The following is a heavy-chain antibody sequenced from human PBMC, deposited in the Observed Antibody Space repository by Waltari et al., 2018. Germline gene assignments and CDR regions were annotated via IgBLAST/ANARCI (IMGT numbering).Heavy chain of an antibody. CDR3: ARDRPRIAAAGTYYYYYGMDV. CDR1: GGSISSSSYY. J-gene: IGHJ6*02. Sequence: QLQLQESGPGLVKPSETLSLTCTVSGGSISSSSYYWGWIRPPPGKGLEWIGSIYYSGSTYYNPSLKSRVTISVDTSKNQFSLKLSSVTAADTAVYYCARDRPRIAAAGTYYYYYGMDVWGQGTTVTVSS. D-gene: IGHD6-13*01. CDR2: IYYSGST. V-gene: IGHV4-39*07.